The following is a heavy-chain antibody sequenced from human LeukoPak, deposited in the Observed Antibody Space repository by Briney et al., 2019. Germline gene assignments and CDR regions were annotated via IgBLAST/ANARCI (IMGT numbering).Heavy chain of an antibody. V-gene: IGHV4-59*01. CDR2: IYYSGST. Sequence: PSETLSLTCTVSGGSISSYYWSWIRQPPGKGLEWIGYIYYSGSTNYNPSLKSRVTISVDTSKNQSSLKLSSVTAADTAVYYCASGDYYGSGSYYYFDYWGQGTLVTVSS. D-gene: IGHD3-10*01. J-gene: IGHJ4*02. CDR1: GGSISSYY. CDR3: ASGDYYGSGSYYYFDY.